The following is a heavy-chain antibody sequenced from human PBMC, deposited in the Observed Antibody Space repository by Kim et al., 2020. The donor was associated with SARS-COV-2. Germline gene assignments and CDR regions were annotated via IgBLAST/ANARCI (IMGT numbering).Heavy chain of an antibody. V-gene: IGHV3-33*05. CDR3: ARDTDYDILTGYPSLGY. D-gene: IGHD3-9*01. Sequence: GGSLRLSCAASGFTFSSYGMHWVRQAPGKGLEWVAVISYDGSNKYYADSVKGRFTISRDNSKNTLYLQMNSLRAEDTAVYYCARDTDYDILTGYPSLGYWGQGTLVTVSS. J-gene: IGHJ4*02. CDR1: GFTFSSYG. CDR2: ISYDGSNK.